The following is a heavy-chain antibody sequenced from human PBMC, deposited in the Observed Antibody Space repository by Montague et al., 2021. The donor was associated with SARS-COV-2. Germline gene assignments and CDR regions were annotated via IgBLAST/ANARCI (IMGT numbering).Heavy chain of an antibody. CDR1: GASISGYF. Sequence: SETLSLTCTVSGASISGYFWSWIRQPAGKGLEWIGRIYTSGTTNYNPSLRSRVTMSVDTFKNQFSLKVNSVTAADTAVYYCARGYFLGSRDVFDYWGQGTLVTVSS. D-gene: IGHD2-15*01. J-gene: IGHJ4*02. CDR3: ARGYFLGSRDVFDY. V-gene: IGHV4-4*07. CDR2: IYTSGTT.